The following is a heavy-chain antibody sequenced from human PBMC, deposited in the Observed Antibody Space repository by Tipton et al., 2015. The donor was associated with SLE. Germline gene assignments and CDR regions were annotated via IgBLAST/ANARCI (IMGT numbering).Heavy chain of an antibody. CDR3: ARVIVGATSRAFDI. J-gene: IGHJ3*02. Sequence: GLVKPSETLSLTCTVSGGSISSYYWSWIRQPAGKGLEWIGRIYTSGSTNYNPSLKSRVTISVDTSKNQFSLKLSSVTAADTAVYYCARVIVGATSRAFDIWGQGTMVTVSS. D-gene: IGHD1-26*01. CDR1: GGSISSYY. V-gene: IGHV4-4*07. CDR2: IYTSGST.